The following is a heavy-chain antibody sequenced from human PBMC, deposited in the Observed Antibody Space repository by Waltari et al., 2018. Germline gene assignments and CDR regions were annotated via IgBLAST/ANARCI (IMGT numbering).Heavy chain of an antibody. Sequence: QVQLQQWGAGLLKPSETLSLTCAVYGGSFSGYYWSWIRQPPGKGLEWIGEINHSGSTNYNPSLKSRVTISVDTSKNQFSLKLSSVTAADTAVYYCARPEEDGYRYFDYWGKGTTVTVSS. CDR2: INHSGST. V-gene: IGHV4-34*01. D-gene: IGHD5-12*01. J-gene: IGHJ4*03. CDR3: ARPEEDGYRYFDY. CDR1: GGSFSGYY.